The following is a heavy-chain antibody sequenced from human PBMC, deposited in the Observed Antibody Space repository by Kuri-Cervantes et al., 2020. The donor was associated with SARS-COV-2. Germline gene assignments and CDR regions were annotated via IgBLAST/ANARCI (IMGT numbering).Heavy chain of an antibody. Sequence: GGSLGLSCAVSGFTFDDYGMSWVRQAPGKGLEWVAYINSGSRTIYYADSVKGRFTISTDNAKNSVYLQMNSLRAEDTAVYYCARDYGSGSPRFFDHWGQGTQVTVSS. CDR3: ARDYGSGSPRFFDH. V-gene: IGHV3-48*01. CDR1: GFTFDDYG. CDR2: INSGSRTI. J-gene: IGHJ4*02. D-gene: IGHD3-10*01.